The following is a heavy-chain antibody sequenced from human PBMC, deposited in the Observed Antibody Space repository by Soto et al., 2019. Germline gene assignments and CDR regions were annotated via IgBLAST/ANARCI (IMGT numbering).Heavy chain of an antibody. CDR3: ARGRITMIAEDAFDI. Sequence: GASVKVSCKASGGTFSSYAISWVRQAPGQGLEWMGGIIPIFGTANYAQKFQGRVTITADESTSTAYMELSSLRSEDTAVYYCARGRITMIAEDAFDIWGQGTMVTVSS. D-gene: IGHD3-22*01. J-gene: IGHJ3*02. CDR2: IIPIFGTA. CDR1: GGTFSSYA. V-gene: IGHV1-69*13.